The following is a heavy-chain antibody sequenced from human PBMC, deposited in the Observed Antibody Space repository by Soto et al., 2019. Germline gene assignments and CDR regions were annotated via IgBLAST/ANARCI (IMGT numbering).Heavy chain of an antibody. J-gene: IGHJ6*02. CDR1: GFIFSGYA. V-gene: IGHV3-23*01. CDR3: AKRVDRGYYYGMDV. D-gene: IGHD3-10*01. Sequence: EVQLLESGGGLVQPGGSLRLSCAASGFIFSGYAMSWVRQAPGRGLEWISAISGSGVDIYYADSVKGRFTISRDNSKNTLYLQVNSVRVEDTAIYYCAKRVDRGYYYGMDVWGQGTTVTVSS. CDR2: ISGSGVDI.